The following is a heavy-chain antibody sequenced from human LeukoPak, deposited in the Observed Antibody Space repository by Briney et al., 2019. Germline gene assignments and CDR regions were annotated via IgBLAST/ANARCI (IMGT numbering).Heavy chain of an antibody. J-gene: IGHJ4*02. CDR3: VNWGAAAGFGDF. CDR1: GFTFRNHG. CDR2: IFYIGSKK. V-gene: IGHV3-33*06. D-gene: IGHD6-13*01. Sequence: PGGSLRLSCAASGFTFRNHGMHWVRQAAGKGPEWVALIFYIGSKKFYANSVRGRFTISRDNSENMLYLQLNNLRVEDTAIYYCVNWGAAAGFGDFWGRGTLVAVSS.